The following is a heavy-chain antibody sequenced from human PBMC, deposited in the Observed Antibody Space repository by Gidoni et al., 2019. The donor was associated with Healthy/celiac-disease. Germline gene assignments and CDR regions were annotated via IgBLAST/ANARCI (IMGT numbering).Heavy chain of an antibody. D-gene: IGHD3-9*01. CDR3: ASITNYEILTGFKPRPYYYYGMDV. CDR2: IIPIFGTA. Sequence: QVQLVQSGAEVKKPGSSVKVSCKASGGTFSSYAISWVRQAPGQGLEWMGGIIPIFGTANYAQKFQCRGTITADESTSTAYMELSSLRSEDTAVYYCASITNYEILTGFKPRPYYYYGMDVWGQGTTVTVSS. CDR1: GGTFSSYA. J-gene: IGHJ6*02. V-gene: IGHV1-69*01.